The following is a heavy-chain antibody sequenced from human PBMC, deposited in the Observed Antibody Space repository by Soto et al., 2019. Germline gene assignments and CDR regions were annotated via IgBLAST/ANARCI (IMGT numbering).Heavy chain of an antibody. CDR1: GFTFSSYW. CDR3: ARDLPAGYSSGWYAGFDY. D-gene: IGHD6-19*01. CDR2: IKQDGSEK. Sequence: GSLRLSCAASGFTFSSYWMSWARQAPGKGLEWVANIKQDGSEKYYVDSVKGRFTISRDNAKNSLYLQMNSLRAEDTAVYYCARDLPAGYSSGWYAGFDYWGQGTLVTVSS. V-gene: IGHV3-7*01. J-gene: IGHJ4*02.